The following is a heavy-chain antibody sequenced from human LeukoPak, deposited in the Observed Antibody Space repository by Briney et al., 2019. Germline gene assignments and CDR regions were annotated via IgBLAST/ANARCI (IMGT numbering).Heavy chain of an antibody. CDR2: INSRISAI. CDR1: GVTFRSYG. D-gene: IGHD3-10*01. Sequence: PGGSLRPSCAATGVTFRSYGMSWVRQAPGKGVEWVSFINSRISAIYYADSVKGRFTIFRDNAKNLLYLQMSSLRAEDTAVYYCARVEGPGIPRWFDPWGQGTLVTVSS. CDR3: ARVEGPGIPRWFDP. V-gene: IGHV3-48*01. J-gene: IGHJ5*02.